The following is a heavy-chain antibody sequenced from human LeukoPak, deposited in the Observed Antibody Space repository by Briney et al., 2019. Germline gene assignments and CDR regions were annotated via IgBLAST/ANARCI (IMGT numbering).Heavy chain of an antibody. J-gene: IGHJ6*02. CDR3: ARIDRGYDFYYYYGMDV. CDR1: GYTFTSYG. CDR2: IIAYNGNT. D-gene: IGHD5-12*01. Sequence: ASAKDSRKDPGYTFTSYGISWVRQAPGQGLEWMGWIIAYNGNTNYAQKLQGTVTMTTDTSTSTAYMELRSLRSDDTAVYYCARIDRGYDFYYYYGMDVWGQGTTVTVSS. V-gene: IGHV1-18*01.